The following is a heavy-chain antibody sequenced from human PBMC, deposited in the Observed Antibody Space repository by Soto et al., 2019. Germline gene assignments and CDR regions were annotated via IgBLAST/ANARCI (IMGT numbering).Heavy chain of an antibody. CDR3: ARGSYDFWSGSSPHNWFDP. D-gene: IGHD3-3*01. CDR2: INPNSGGT. Sequence: ASVKVSFKASGYTFTGYYMHWLRQAPGQGLEWMGWINPNSGGTNYAQKFQGWVTMTRDTSISTAYMELSRLRSDDTAVYYCARGSYDFWSGSSPHNWFDPWGQGTLVTVSS. CDR1: GYTFTGYY. V-gene: IGHV1-2*04. J-gene: IGHJ5*02.